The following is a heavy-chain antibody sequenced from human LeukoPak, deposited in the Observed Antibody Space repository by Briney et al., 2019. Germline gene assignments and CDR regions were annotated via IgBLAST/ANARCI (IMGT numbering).Heavy chain of an antibody. CDR2: IIPIFGTA. J-gene: IGHJ4*02. CDR3: ARQKDYDSSGYWADY. V-gene: IGHV1-69*13. D-gene: IGHD3-22*01. Sequence: GASVKVSCKASGGTFSSYAISWVRQAPGQGLEWMGGIIPIFGTANYAQKFQGRVTITADESTSTAYMELSSLRSEDTAVYYCARQKDYDSSGYWADYWGQGTLVTVSS. CDR1: GGTFSSYA.